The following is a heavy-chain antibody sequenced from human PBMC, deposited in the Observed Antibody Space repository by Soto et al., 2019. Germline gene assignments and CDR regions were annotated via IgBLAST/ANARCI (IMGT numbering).Heavy chain of an antibody. CDR1: GGSVSSGSYY. Sequence: SETLSLTCAVSGGSVSSGSYYWTWIRQPPGRGLEWIGYIYYTGTTDSNPSLKSRVTISLDTSKSQFYMTLTSVTAADSAVYYCASVDGTLTMTGDYYYYGVDVWGPGTTVTVSS. D-gene: IGHD3-9*01. J-gene: IGHJ6*02. CDR2: IYYTGTT. CDR3: ASVDGTLTMTGDYYYYGVDV. V-gene: IGHV4-61*01.